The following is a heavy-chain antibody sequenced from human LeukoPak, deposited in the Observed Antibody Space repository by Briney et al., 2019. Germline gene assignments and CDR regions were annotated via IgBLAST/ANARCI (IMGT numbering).Heavy chain of an antibody. CDR3: ARGRIAVAKNWFDP. CDR1: GGTFSSYA. D-gene: IGHD6-19*01. CDR2: IIPILGIA. J-gene: IGHJ5*02. V-gene: IGHV1-69*04. Sequence: SVKVSCKASGGTFSSYAISWVRQAPGQGLEWMGRIIPILGIANYAQKFQGRVTITADKSTSTAYMELSSLRSEDTAVYYCARGRIAVAKNWFDPWGQGTLVTVSS.